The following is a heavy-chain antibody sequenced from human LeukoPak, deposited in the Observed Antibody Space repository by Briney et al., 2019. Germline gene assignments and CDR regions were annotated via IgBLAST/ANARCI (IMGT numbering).Heavy chain of an antibody. Sequence: EASVKVSCKASGYTFSDYGVTWVRQAPGQGLEGMGWISVSSGTTTYAENFQGRVTLTTDSSTSTAYMEVTSLTSDDTAVYYCARDVSRGYMDYWGHGTLVTVAS. CDR1: GYTFSDYG. J-gene: IGHJ4*01. CDR2: ISVSSGTT. V-gene: IGHV1-18*01. CDR3: ARDVSRGYMDY.